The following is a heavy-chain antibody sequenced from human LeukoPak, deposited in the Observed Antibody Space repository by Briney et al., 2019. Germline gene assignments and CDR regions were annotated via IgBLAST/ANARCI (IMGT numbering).Heavy chain of an antibody. Sequence: SVKVSCKASGGTFSSYAISWVRQAPGQGLEWMGRIIPIFGTANYAQKFQGRVTITTDEPTSAAYMELSSLRSEDTAVYYCASGTLGTSSGYYETDYWGQGTLVTVSS. D-gene: IGHD3-22*01. J-gene: IGHJ4*02. CDR3: ASGTLGTSSGYYETDY. CDR1: GGTFSSYA. CDR2: IIPIFGTA. V-gene: IGHV1-69*05.